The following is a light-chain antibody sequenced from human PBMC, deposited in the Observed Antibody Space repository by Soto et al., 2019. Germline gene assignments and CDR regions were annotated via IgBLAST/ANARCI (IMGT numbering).Light chain of an antibody. CDR1: SSDVGGYNY. J-gene: IGLJ2*01. CDR2: EVS. V-gene: IGLV2-8*01. Sequence: QSALTQPPSASGSPGQSVTISCTGTSSDVGGYNYVSWYQQHPGKAPKLMIYEVSKRPSRVPDRFSGSKSGNTASLTVSGFQAEDEADYYCSSYAGSNNLLFGGGTQLTVL. CDR3: SSYAGSNNLL.